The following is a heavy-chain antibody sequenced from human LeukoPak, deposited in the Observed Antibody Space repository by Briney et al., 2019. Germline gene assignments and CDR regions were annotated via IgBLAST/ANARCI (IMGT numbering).Heavy chain of an antibody. CDR1: GDSITGYY. CDR3: ARGGYYGPMDV. J-gene: IGHJ6*02. V-gene: IGHV4-59*01. Sequence: PSETLSLTCTVSGDSITGYYWSWIRQPPGKGLEWIGYIYYSGSTTYNPSLKSRVTISVDTPKNQFSLKLTSVTAADTAVYYCARGGYYGPMDVWGQGTTVTVSS. CDR2: IYYSGST. D-gene: IGHD3-10*01.